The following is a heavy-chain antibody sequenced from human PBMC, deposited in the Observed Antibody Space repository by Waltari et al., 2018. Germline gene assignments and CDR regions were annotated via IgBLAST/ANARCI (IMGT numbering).Heavy chain of an antibody. CDR3: ASLGAYYDFWSGYSDV. CDR2: IYYSGST. Sequence: QLQLQESGPGLVKPSETLSLTCTVSGGSISSSSYYWGWIRQPPGKGLEWIGSIYYSGSTYYNPSLKSRVTISVDTSKNQFSLKLSSVTAADTAVYYCASLGAYYDFWSGYSDVWGQGTTATVSS. CDR1: GGSISSSSYY. J-gene: IGHJ6*02. V-gene: IGHV4-39*01. D-gene: IGHD3-3*01.